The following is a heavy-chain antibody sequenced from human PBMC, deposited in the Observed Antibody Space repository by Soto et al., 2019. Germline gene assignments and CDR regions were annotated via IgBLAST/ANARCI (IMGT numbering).Heavy chain of an antibody. D-gene: IGHD6-13*01. J-gene: IGHJ6*02. CDR1: GGTFSTYT. CDR2: IIPILGIA. V-gene: IGHV1-69*08. CDR3: ARDPYSSRGYYGIDV. Sequence: QVQLVQSGAEVKKPGSSVQVSCKASGGTFSTYTISWVRQAPGQGLEWMGRIIPILGIANYAQKYQGRVTITADKPTSTAYMELSSLRSYDTAVYYCARDPYSSRGYYGIDVCGQVNTVTVSS.